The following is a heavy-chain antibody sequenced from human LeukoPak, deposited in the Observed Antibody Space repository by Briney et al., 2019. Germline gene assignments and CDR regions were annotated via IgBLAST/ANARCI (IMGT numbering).Heavy chain of an antibody. J-gene: IGHJ4*02. Sequence: GGSLRLSCAVSGFTFSSYGMYWVRQAPGKGLEYVSAISSNGGGTYYANSVKGRFTISRDNPKNTLYLQMGSLRTEDMAVYYCARERYDSSGYWYLDYWGQGTLVTVSS. CDR2: ISSNGGGT. V-gene: IGHV3-64*01. D-gene: IGHD3-22*01. CDR3: ARERYDSSGYWYLDY. CDR1: GFTFSSYG.